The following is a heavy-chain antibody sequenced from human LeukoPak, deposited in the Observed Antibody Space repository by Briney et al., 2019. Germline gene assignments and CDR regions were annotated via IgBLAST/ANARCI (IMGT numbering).Heavy chain of an antibody. Sequence: GASLRLSCAVSGSSVDNYAMSWVRQAPGKGLEWVSVISGGATYYADSVKGRFIISRDYSKNTLHLQMNSLRADDTAVYYCAKRAAHYYGLDVWGQGTTVTVSS. D-gene: IGHD6-13*01. CDR2: ISGGAT. J-gene: IGHJ6*02. V-gene: IGHV3-23*01. CDR3: AKRAAHYYGLDV. CDR1: GSSVDNYA.